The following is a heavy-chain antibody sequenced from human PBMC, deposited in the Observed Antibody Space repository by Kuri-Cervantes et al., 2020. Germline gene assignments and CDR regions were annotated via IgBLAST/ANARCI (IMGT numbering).Heavy chain of an antibody. CDR2: ISYDGSNK. CDR1: GFTFSSYG. V-gene: IGHV3-30*03. D-gene: IGHD5-24*01. J-gene: IGHJ6*02. Sequence: GGSLRLSCAASGFTFSSYGMHWVRQAPGKGLEWVAVISYDGSNKYYADSVKGRFTIPRDNSKNTLYLQMNSLRAEDTAVYYCARDRRSRYYYYYYGMDVWSQGTTVTVSS. CDR3: ARDRRSRYYYYYYGMDV.